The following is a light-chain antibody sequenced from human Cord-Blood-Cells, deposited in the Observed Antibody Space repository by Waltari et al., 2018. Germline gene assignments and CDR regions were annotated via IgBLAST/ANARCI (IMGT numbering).Light chain of an antibody. CDR3: QQYNSYMYT. CDR1: QSISSW. V-gene: IGKV1-5*03. Sequence: DIQITQSPSTLSAYVGDRVTITCRASQSISSWLAWYQQKPGKAPKLLIYKASSLESVVPSRFSGSGSGTEFTLTISSLQPDDFATYYCQQYNSYMYTFGQGTKLEIK. J-gene: IGKJ2*01. CDR2: KAS.